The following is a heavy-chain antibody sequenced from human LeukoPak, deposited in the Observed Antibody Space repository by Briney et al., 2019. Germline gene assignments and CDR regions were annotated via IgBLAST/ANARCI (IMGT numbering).Heavy chain of an antibody. V-gene: IGHV3-15*01. CDR2: IKSKTEGGTT. Sequence: PGGSLRLSCAASGFTFSNAWMSWVRQAPGKGRGWGGRIKSKTEGGTTDYAAPVKGRFTISRDDSKNTLYLQMNSLKTEDTAVYYCTSEIPRYCSGGSCYSFDYWGQGTLVTVSS. J-gene: IGHJ4*02. CDR3: TSEIPRYCSGGSCYSFDY. CDR1: GFTFSNAW. D-gene: IGHD2-15*01.